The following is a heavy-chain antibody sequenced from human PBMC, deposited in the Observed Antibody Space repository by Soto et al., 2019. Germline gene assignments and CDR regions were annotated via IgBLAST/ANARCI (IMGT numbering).Heavy chain of an antibody. D-gene: IGHD3-10*01. V-gene: IGHV1-8*02. CDR1: GYTFTGYY. CDR2: INPNSGNT. Sequence: ASVKVSCKASGYTFTGYYMHWVRQAPGQGLEWMGWINPNSGNTGYAQKFQGRVTMTRNTSISTAYMELSSLRSEDTAVYYCARGDYYVSGNYSHPYGMDVWGQGSTVTGSA. J-gene: IGHJ6*01. CDR3: ARGDYYVSGNYSHPYGMDV.